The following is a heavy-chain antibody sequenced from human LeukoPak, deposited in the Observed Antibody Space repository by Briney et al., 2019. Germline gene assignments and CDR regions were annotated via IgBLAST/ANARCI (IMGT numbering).Heavy chain of an antibody. D-gene: IGHD3-16*01. CDR3: ARNDLDC. CDR1: GGSFSGYY. Sequence: SETLSLTCAVYGGSFSGYYWSWIRQPPGKGLEWIGEINHSGSTNYNPSLKSRVTMSLDTSKNQFSLNLSSVTAADTAMYYCARNDLDCWGRGTLVTVSS. J-gene: IGHJ4*02. CDR2: INHSGST. V-gene: IGHV4-34*01.